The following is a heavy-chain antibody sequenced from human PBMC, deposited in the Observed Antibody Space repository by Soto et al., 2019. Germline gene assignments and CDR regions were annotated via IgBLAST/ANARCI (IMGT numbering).Heavy chain of an antibody. CDR2: INSDGSST. CDR1: GFTFSSYW. J-gene: IGHJ4*02. D-gene: IGHD2-2*01. Sequence: EVQLVESGGGLVQPGGSLRLSCAASGFTFSSYWIQWVRQAPGKGLVWVSRINSDGSSTTYADSVKGRFTISRDNAKNTLYLQMTSLRAEDTAVYYCARVSREVVPAAIDYWGQGTLVTVSS. CDR3: ARVSREVVPAAIDY. V-gene: IGHV3-74*01.